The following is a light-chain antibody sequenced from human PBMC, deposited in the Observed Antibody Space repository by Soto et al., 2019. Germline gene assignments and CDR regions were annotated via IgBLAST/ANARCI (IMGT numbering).Light chain of an antibody. V-gene: IGKV1-5*03. J-gene: IGKJ1*01. CDR3: QQYNTYSWT. Sequence: DIQMTQSPSTLSASVGDRVTITCRASQSISSWLAWYQQKPGKAPKVLIYKASNLESGVPSRFSGSASGTEFTLTISSLQPDDFATYYCQQYNTYSWTFGQGTKVEIK. CDR2: KAS. CDR1: QSISSW.